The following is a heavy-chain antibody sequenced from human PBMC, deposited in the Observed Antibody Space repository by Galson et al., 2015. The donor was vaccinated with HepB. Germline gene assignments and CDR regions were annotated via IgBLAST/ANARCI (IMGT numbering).Heavy chain of an antibody. V-gene: IGHV1-2*06. CDR1: GYTFTGYY. CDR2: INPNSGGT. Sequence: SVKVSCKASGYTFTGYYMHWVRQAPGQGLEWMGRINPNSGGTNYAQKFQGRVTMTRDTSISTAYMELSRLRSDDTAVYYCAREGTVIADPYYFDYWGQGTLVTVSS. J-gene: IGHJ4*02. CDR3: AREGTVIADPYYFDY. D-gene: IGHD2-21*01.